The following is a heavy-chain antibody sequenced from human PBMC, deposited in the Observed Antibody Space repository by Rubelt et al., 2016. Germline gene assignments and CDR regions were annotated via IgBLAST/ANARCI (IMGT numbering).Heavy chain of an antibody. CDR1: GFTFSSYG. CDR2: ISPDESKK. V-gene: IGHV3-30*03. J-gene: IGHJ4*02. Sequence: QLVESGGGVVQPGRSLRLSCGASGFTFSSYGVHWVRQAPGKGLEWVAVISPDESKKYYADSVKGRFTISRDNSKNTLYLQMDSLRAEDTAVYYCATDQDSSTWYVVYWGQGTLVTGSS. D-gene: IGHD6-13*01. CDR3: ATDQDSSTWYVVY.